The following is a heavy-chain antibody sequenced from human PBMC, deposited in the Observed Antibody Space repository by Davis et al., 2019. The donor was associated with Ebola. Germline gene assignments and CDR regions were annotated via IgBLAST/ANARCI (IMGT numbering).Heavy chain of an antibody. CDR1: GGSISSGGYY. D-gene: IGHD6-6*01. CDR3: ARQLYTGSSADWFDP. CDR2: IYYSGST. Sequence: SETLSLTCTVSGGSISSGGYYWSWIRQPPGKGLEWIGYIYYSGSTNYNPSLKSRVTISVDKSKNQFSLKLTSVSAADTAVYYCARQLYTGSSADWFDPWGQGTLVTVSS. J-gene: IGHJ5*02. V-gene: IGHV4-61*05.